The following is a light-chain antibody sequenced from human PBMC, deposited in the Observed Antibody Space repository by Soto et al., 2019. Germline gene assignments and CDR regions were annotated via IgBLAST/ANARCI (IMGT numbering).Light chain of an antibody. CDR3: QQYDSSPGT. CDR2: GAS. V-gene: IGKV3-20*01. CDR1: QSVSSCY. J-gene: IGKJ1*01. Sequence: EIVLTQSPGTLSLSPGERATLSCRASQSVSSCYLAWYQQTPGQAPRLLIYGASSRATGIPDRFSGSGSGTDFTLTISRLEPEDFAVYDCQQYDSSPGTFGQGTKVEIE.